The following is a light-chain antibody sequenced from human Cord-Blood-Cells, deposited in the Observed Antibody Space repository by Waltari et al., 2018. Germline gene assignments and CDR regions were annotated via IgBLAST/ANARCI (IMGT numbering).Light chain of an antibody. CDR3: QQSYSTPLT. Sequence: DIQMTQSSSSLSASVGDSVPITCRASQSISSYLNWYQQKPGKAPKLLIYAASSLQSGVPSRFSGSGSGTDFTLTISSLQPEDFATYYCQQSYSTPLTFGGGTKVEIK. V-gene: IGKV1-39*01. CDR1: QSISSY. J-gene: IGKJ4*01. CDR2: AAS.